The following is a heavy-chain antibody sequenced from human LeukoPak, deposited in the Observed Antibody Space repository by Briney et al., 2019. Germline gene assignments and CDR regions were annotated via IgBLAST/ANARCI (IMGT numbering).Heavy chain of an antibody. CDR1: GFTFSSYI. D-gene: IGHD3-10*01. CDR3: ARAARVRGANPMRYYFDY. J-gene: IGHJ4*02. CDR2: ISSSSSTI. Sequence: GGSLRLSCAASGFTFSSYIMNWVRQAPGKGLEWVPYISSSSSTIYYADSVKGRFTISRDNAKNSLYLQMNSLRAEDTAVYYCARAARVRGANPMRYYFDYWGQGTLVTVSS. V-gene: IGHV3-48*01.